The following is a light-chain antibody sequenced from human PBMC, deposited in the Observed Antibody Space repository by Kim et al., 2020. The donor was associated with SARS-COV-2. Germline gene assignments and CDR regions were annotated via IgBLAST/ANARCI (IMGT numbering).Light chain of an antibody. J-gene: IGLJ2*01. V-gene: IGLV3-19*01. CDR3: NSRDSSEDHVV. CDR2: GYN. CDR1: SLGRYY. Sequence: SSELTQDPAVSVALGQTVGITCRGDSLGRYYATWYQQKAGQAPVLVMYGYNTRPSGIPDRFSGSSSGNTASLTITGAHAEDEADYYCNSRDSSEDHVVFGGGTQLTVL.